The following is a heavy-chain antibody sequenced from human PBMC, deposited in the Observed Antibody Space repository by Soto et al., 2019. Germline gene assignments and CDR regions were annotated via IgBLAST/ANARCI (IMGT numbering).Heavy chain of an antibody. D-gene: IGHD4-17*01. Sequence: ASVKVSCKASGYTFTSYGISWVRQAPGQGLEWVGWISAYNGNTNYAQKLQGRVTMTTDTSTSTAYMELRSLRSDDTAVYYCARVSPTDGGVSAFDIWGQGTMVTVSS. CDR1: GYTFTSYG. CDR3: ARVSPTDGGVSAFDI. J-gene: IGHJ3*02. V-gene: IGHV1-18*01. CDR2: ISAYNGNT.